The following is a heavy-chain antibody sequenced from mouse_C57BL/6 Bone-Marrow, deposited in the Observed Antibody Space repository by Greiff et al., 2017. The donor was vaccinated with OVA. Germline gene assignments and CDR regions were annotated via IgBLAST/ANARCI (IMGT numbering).Heavy chain of an antibody. CDR2: IDPETGGT. D-gene: IGHD1-1*01. CDR1: GYTFTDYE. V-gene: IGHV1-15*01. J-gene: IGHJ4*01. Sequence: VQLQQSGAELVRPGASVTLSRKASGYTFTDYEMHWVKQTPVHGLEWIGAIDPETGGTAYNQKFKGKAILTADKSSSTAYMELRSLTSEDSAVYYCTRYDYYGSSPYYAMDYWGQGTSVTVSS. CDR3: TRYDYYGSSPYYAMDY.